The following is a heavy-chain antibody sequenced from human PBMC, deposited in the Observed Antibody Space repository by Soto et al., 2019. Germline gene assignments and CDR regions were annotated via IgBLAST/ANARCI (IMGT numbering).Heavy chain of an antibody. CDR1: GFTFSSYA. Sequence: GGSLRLSCAASGFTFSSYAMSWVRQAPGKGLEWVSAISGSGGSTYYADSVKGRFTISRDNSKNTLYLQMNSLRAEDTAVYYCAKDPDDYDFWSGYFTYPIDYWGQGTLVTVSS. CDR2: ISGSGGST. D-gene: IGHD3-3*01. V-gene: IGHV3-23*01. CDR3: AKDPDDYDFWSGYFTYPIDY. J-gene: IGHJ4*02.